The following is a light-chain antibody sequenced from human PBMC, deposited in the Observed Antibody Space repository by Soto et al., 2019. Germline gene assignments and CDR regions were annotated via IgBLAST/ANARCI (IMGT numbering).Light chain of an antibody. CDR1: SSDVGAYNY. CDR2: DVS. J-gene: IGLJ1*01. V-gene: IGLV2-14*01. CDR3: NSYTSSSTLYV. Sequence: QSALTQPASVSGSPGQSVAISCTGTSSDVGAYNYVSWYQQLPGKAPKLLIYDVSHRPSWVSDRFSGSKSGNTASLTIPGLQAEDEGDYYCNSYTSSSTLYVFGTGTKVTVL.